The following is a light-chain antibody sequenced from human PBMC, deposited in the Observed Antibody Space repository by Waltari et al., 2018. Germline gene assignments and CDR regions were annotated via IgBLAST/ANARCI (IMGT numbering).Light chain of an antibody. J-gene: IGLJ2*01. V-gene: IGLV2-8*01. CDR1: NSDIDNFQY. CDR3: CSFSGGNDLL. Sequence: QSALTQPPSASGPPGQSVTNSCTGTNSDIDNFQYVSWYQQHPGKAPRLIIYDFTKRPSEVPNRFSGSKSGNMASLTVSYLQADDEADYFCCSFSGGNDLLFGGGTKLTVL. CDR2: DFT.